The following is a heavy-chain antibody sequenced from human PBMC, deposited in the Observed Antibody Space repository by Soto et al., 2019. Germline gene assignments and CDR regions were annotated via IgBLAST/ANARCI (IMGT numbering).Heavy chain of an antibody. CDR2: INHSGST. D-gene: IGHD3-16*01. CDR3: ATASFGTLRR. V-gene: IGHV4-34*01. CDR1: GGSFSGYD. Sequence: QVQLQQWGAGLLQPTETLSLTCAVYGGSFSGYDWSWIRQPPEKGLERIGEINHSGSTNYNQSLNSRVTISVDTSKNQLSLMLRSVTAADTAVYYCATASFGTLRRWGQGTLVTVSS. J-gene: IGHJ4*02.